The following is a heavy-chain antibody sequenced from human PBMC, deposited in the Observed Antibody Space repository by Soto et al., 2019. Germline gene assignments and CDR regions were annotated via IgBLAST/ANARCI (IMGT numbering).Heavy chain of an antibody. Sequence: QVQLQQWGAGLVKPSETLSLSCAVYGQSFSGHSWAWIRQPPGKGLEWIGEINESGSTYYNPSRKSRVTISTDTSKNQFSLKLSSASAADTAAYFCARGSGIVALPGELEDVNYDYWGQGTLVNVSS. V-gene: IGHV4-34*01. CDR2: INESGST. D-gene: IGHD1-1*01. J-gene: IGHJ4*02. CDR1: GQSFSGHS. CDR3: ARGSGIVALPGELEDVNYDY.